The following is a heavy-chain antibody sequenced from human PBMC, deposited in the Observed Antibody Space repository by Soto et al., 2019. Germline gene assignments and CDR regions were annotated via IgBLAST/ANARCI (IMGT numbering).Heavy chain of an antibody. V-gene: IGHV3-33*01. D-gene: IGHD3-10*01. CDR3: ARLWFGDRYSYYGMDV. Sequence: GGSLRLSCAASGVTFSSYGMHWVRQAPGKRLERVAVIRYDGSNKYYADSVKGRFTISRDNSKTTLYLQMNSLRAEHTAVYYCARLWFGDRYSYYGMDVWGHGTTVTVSS. J-gene: IGHJ6*02. CDR2: IRYDGSNK. CDR1: GVTFSSYG.